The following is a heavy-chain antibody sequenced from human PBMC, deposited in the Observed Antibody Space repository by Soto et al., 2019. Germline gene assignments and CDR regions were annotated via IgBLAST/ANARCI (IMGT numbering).Heavy chain of an antibody. V-gene: IGHV4-59*01. D-gene: IGHD6-19*01. CDR1: GGSISSYY. J-gene: IGHJ4*02. CDR3: ARIAVAGATYYFDY. Sequence: QVQLQESGPGLVKPSETLSLTCTVSGGSISSYYWSWIRQPPGKGQEWIGDIYYSGGTNYNPSLKSRVTISVDTSKNQFSLKLSSVTAADTAVYYCARIAVAGATYYFDYWGQGTLVTVSS. CDR2: IYYSGGT.